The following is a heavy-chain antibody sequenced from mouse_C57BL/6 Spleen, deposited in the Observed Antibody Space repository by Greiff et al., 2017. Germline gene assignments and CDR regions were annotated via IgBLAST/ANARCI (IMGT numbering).Heavy chain of an antibody. V-gene: IGHV1-80*01. D-gene: IGHD3-2*02. CDR1: GYAFSSYW. CDR2: IYPGDGDT. Sequence: QVQLQQSGAELVKPGASVKISCKASGYAFSSYWMNWVKQRPGKGLEWIGQIYPGDGDTNYNGKFKGKATLTADKSSSTAYMQRSSLTSEDSAVYCCARRGSGYDMDYWGQGTSVTVSS. J-gene: IGHJ4*01. CDR3: ARRGSGYDMDY.